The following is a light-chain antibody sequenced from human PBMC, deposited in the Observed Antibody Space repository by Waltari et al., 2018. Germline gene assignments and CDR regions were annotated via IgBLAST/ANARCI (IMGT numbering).Light chain of an antibody. V-gene: IGKV3-20*01. Sequence: EIVLTQSPGTLSLSPGERATLSCRASQSVSSSYLAWYQQKPGQPPRLLIYGASSMATGIPDRFSGSGSGTDFTLTISRLEPEDSAVYYCQQYGSSPETFGQGTKVEIK. CDR2: GAS. CDR1: QSVSSSY. CDR3: QQYGSSPET. J-gene: IGKJ1*01.